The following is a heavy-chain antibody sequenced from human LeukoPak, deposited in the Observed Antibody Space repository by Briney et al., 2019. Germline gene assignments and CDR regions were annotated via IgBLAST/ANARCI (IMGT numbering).Heavy chain of an antibody. D-gene: IGHD6-19*01. V-gene: IGHV4-59*01. CDR2: IYYSGST. CDR1: GGSISSYY. J-gene: IGHJ5*02. Sequence: SETVSLTCTVPGGSISSYYWSWIRQPPGKGLEWIGYIYYSGSTNYNPSLKSRVTISVDTSKNQFSLKLSSVTAADTAVYYCARFGSSSGAWGQGTLVTVSS. CDR3: ARFGSSSGA.